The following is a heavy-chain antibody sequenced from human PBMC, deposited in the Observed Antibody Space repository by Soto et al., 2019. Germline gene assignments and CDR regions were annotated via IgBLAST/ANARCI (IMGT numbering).Heavy chain of an antibody. CDR2: SHNSGNP. CDR1: GDSVSSNSW. J-gene: IGHJ6*02. D-gene: IGHD1-26*01. V-gene: IGHV4-4*02. Sequence: SETLSLTCTVSGDSVSSNSWWSCVGQGPGKGLEWNGGSHNSGNPNHNSSLTSRVYISIDQSKNQFCLNLDSDTAADDGVFYCTRGPWGGGMDVWGQRTPVTVSS. CDR3: TRGPWGGGMDV.